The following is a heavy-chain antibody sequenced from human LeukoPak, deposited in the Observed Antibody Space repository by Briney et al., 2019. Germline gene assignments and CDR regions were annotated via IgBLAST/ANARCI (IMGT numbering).Heavy chain of an antibody. D-gene: IGHD3-16*01. CDR3: ARHPYDYVWGKYYFDY. CDR1: GFTFSNAW. Sequence: KPGGSLRLSCAASGFTFSNAWMSWVRQAPGKGLEWIGSIYYSGSTYYNPSLKSRVTISVDTSKNQFSLKLSSVTAADTAVYYCARHPYDYVWGKYYFDYWGQGTLVTVSS. V-gene: IGHV4-39*01. CDR2: IYYSGST. J-gene: IGHJ4*02.